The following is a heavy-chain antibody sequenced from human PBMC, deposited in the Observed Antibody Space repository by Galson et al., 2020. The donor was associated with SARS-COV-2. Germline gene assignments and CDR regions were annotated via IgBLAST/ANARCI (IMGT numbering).Heavy chain of an antibody. J-gene: IGHJ4*02. CDR1: GFTISNYA. CDR2: IGGSGGST. D-gene: IGHD3-22*01. CDR3: AKRDDSSGYPYYFDY. V-gene: IGHV3-23*01. Sequence: GESLKISCAASGFTISNYAMSWVRQAPGKGLEWVSAIGGSGGSTYYADSVKGRFTISRDNSKNTLYLQMNSLRAEDTAVYYCAKRDDSSGYPYYFDYWGQGTLVTVSS.